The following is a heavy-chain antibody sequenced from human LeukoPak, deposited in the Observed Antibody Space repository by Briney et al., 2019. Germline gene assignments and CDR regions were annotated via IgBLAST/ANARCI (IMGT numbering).Heavy chain of an antibody. CDR2: ISAYNGNT. CDR3: ARFRYGSGSYYIWRYFDY. V-gene: IGHV1-18*01. J-gene: IGHJ4*02. D-gene: IGHD3-10*01. Sequence: ASVKVSCKASGYTFTSYGISWVRQAPGQGLEWMGWISAYNGNTNYAQKLQGRVTMTTDTSTSAAYMELRSLRSDDTAVYYCARFRYGSGSYYIWRYFDYWGQGTLVTVSS. CDR1: GYTFTSYG.